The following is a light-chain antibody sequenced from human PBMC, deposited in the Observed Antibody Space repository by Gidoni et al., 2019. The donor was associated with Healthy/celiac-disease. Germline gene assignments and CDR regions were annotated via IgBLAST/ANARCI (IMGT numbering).Light chain of an antibody. CDR2: DAS. CDR3: QQYGSSPRT. CDR1: QSVSSSY. V-gene: IGKV3-20*01. Sequence: EIVLTQSPGTLSLSPVERATLSCRASQSVSSSYLAWYQQKTCQAPRLLIYDASSRATGIPDRFSGSGSGTDFTLTISRLEPEDFAVYYCQQYGSSPRTFGQGTKVEIK. J-gene: IGKJ1*01.